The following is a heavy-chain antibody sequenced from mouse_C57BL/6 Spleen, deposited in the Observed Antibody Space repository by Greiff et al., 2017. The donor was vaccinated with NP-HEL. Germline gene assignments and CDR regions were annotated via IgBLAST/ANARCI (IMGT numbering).Heavy chain of an antibody. J-gene: IGHJ3*01. D-gene: IGHD4-1*01. CDR2: ILPGSGRT. CDR3: ARRGELGRFAY. Sequence: QVQLQQSGAELMKPGASVTLSCKATGYTFPGYWIEWVKQRPGHGLEWIGEILPGSGRTNYNEKFKGKATFTADTSSNTAYMQRSSLTTEDSAIYYCARRGELGRFAYWGQGTLVTVSA. V-gene: IGHV1-9*01. CDR1: GYTFPGYW.